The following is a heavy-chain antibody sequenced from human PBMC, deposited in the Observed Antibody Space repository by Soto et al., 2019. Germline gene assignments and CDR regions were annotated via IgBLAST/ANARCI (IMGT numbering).Heavy chain of an antibody. Sequence: SVKVSCKPSGGTFSSDAITWVRQAPGQGLEWMGGIIPIFGTINYAQKFQGRVTITADKSTTTAYMELSSLRSEDTAIYYCARDKSADSSGYLYYFDYWGQGTLVTVSS. CDR1: GGTFSSDA. D-gene: IGHD3-22*01. V-gene: IGHV1-69*06. CDR2: IIPIFGTI. CDR3: ARDKSADSSGYLYYFDY. J-gene: IGHJ4*02.